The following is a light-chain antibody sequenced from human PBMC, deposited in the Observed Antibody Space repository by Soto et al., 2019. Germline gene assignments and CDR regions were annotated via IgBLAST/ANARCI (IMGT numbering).Light chain of an antibody. J-gene: IGKJ2*01. CDR3: QQYGSSPPTYT. Sequence: EIVLTQSPGTLSLSPGERATLSCRASQSVNSRFLAWYQQKPGQAPRLLMYGASTRATGIPDRFSGSGSGADFTLTISRLEPEDFAVYYCQQYGSSPPTYTFGQGTTLEIK. V-gene: IGKV3-20*01. CDR2: GAS. CDR1: QSVNSRF.